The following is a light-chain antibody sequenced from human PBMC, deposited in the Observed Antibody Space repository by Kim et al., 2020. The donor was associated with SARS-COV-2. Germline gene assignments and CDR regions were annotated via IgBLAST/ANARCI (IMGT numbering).Light chain of an antibody. CDR3: HQSYGNPT. CDR1: QSISTH. J-gene: IGKJ5*01. V-gene: IGKV1-39*01. CDR2: GAS. Sequence: SASVGDRVTITCRASQSISTHLNWYQQKPGKAPKLLIYGASSLQSGVPSSFSGSGSGTDFTLTISSLHPEDFATYYCHQSYGNPTFGQGTRLEIK.